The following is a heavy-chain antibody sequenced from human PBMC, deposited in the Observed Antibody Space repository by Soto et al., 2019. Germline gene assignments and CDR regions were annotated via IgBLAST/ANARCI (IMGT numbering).Heavy chain of an antibody. Sequence: SETLSLTCTVSGGSISSYYWSWIRQPPGKGLEWIGYIYYSGSTNYNPSLKSRVTISVDTSKNQFSLKLSSVTAADTAVYYCARHRNFWSGYYNNYYYYYYMDVWGKGTTVTVSS. CDR1: GGSISSYY. CDR2: IYYSGST. J-gene: IGHJ6*03. V-gene: IGHV4-59*08. CDR3: ARHRNFWSGYYNNYYYYYYMDV. D-gene: IGHD3-3*01.